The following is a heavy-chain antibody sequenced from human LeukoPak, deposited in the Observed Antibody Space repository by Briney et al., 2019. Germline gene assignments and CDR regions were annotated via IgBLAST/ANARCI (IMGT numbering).Heavy chain of an antibody. CDR3: ARDGSSSGWYYFDY. V-gene: IGHV3-21*01. D-gene: IGHD6-19*01. CDR1: GFTFSSYS. J-gene: IGHJ4*02. CDR2: ISSGGSYI. Sequence: GGSLRLSCAASGFTFSSYSMNWVRQAPGKGLEWVSFISSGGSYIYYADSVKGRFTISRDNAKNSLYLQMNSLRAEDTAVYYCARDGSSSGWYYFDYWGQGTLVTVSS.